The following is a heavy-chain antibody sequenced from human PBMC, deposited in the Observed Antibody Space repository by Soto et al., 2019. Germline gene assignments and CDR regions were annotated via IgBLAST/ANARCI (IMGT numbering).Heavy chain of an antibody. CDR3: AKRFLALAGGWYLDS. CDR2: TTASGANT. V-gene: IGHV3-23*01. D-gene: IGHD6-19*01. J-gene: IGHJ4*02. CDR1: GFTFADYP. Sequence: GGSLRLSCVASGFTFADYPMNWVRQVPGKGLEWISRTTASGANTYYSDSVRGRVTTSRDNSKNTLFLQMNSLRVDDTAIYYCAKRFLALAGGWYLDSWGQGTLVTVSS.